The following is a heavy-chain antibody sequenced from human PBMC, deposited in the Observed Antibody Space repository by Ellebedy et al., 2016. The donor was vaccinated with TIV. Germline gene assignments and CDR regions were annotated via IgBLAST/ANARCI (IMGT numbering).Heavy chain of an antibody. CDR2: FDPEDDET. V-gene: IGHV1-24*01. D-gene: IGHD5-24*01. J-gene: IGHJ4*02. CDR3: ATVFDGYRGLDY. Sequence: AASVKVSCKVSGYTLTALSLHWVRQAPGKGLEWMGGFDPEDDETIYAQKFQGRVTMTEDTSTDTAYMYLSSLRSEDTAVYYCATVFDGYRGLDYWGQGTLVTVSS. CDR1: GYTLTALS.